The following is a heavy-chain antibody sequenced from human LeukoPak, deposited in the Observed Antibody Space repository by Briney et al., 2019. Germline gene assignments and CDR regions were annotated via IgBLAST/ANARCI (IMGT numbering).Heavy chain of an antibody. CDR1: GSTFISYY. V-gene: IGHV1-46*01. D-gene: IGHD5-24*01. CDR2: INPSGGST. CDR3: ARSRGGCNGRSSGFDY. J-gene: IGHJ4*02. Sequence: GASVTVSCKSSGSTFISYYMHWVRQAPGQGLEWMGIINPSGGSTSYAQKFQGRVTMTRDTSTSTVYMELSSLISEDTAVYYCARSRGGCNGRSSGFDYWGQGTLVTVSS.